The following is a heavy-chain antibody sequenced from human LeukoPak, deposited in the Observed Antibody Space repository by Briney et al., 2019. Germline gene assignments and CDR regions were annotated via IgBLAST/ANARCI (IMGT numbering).Heavy chain of an antibody. CDR2: ISYDGTNK. V-gene: IGHV3-30*19. D-gene: IGHD5-12*01. Sequence: PGGSLRLSCAASGFTFSSYGMHWVRQAPGKGLEWVAVISYDGTNKYYTDSVRGRFTISRDNSKNTLYLQMNSLRAEDTAVYYCARQSGLTYYFDYWGQGTLVTVSS. J-gene: IGHJ4*02. CDR3: ARQSGLTYYFDY. CDR1: GFTFSSYG.